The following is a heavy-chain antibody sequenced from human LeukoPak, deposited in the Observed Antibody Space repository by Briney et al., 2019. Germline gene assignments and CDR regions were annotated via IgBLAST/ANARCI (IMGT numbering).Heavy chain of an antibody. V-gene: IGHV3-30*02. CDR1: GFTFSSYG. J-gene: IGHJ4*02. D-gene: IGHD4-23*01. Sequence: GGSLRLSCAASGFTFSSYGMHWVRQAPGKGLEWVAFIRYDGSNKYYADSVKGRFTISRDNSKNTLYLQMNSLRAEDTAVYYCAKLQSHLTGVDYFDYWGQGTLVTVSS. CDR2: IRYDGSNK. CDR3: AKLQSHLTGVDYFDY.